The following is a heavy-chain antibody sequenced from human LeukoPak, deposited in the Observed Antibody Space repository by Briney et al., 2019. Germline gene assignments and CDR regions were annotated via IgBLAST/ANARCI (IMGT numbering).Heavy chain of an antibody. CDR3: AKVERIVVVPAAIDY. D-gene: IGHD2-2*01. V-gene: IGHV3-30*04. J-gene: IGHJ4*02. CDR2: ISHDGRTK. Sequence: PGGSLRLSCAASGFTFSNYAIHWVCQAPGKGLEWVAVISHDGRTKYYADSVKGRFTITRDNSKNTLYLQMNSLRAEDTAVYYCAKVERIVVVPAAIDYWGQGTLVTVSS. CDR1: GFTFSNYA.